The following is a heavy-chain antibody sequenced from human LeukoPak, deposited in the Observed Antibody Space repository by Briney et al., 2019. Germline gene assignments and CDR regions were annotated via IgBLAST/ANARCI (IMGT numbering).Heavy chain of an antibody. CDR2: IGTAGDT. Sequence: GVSLRLSCAASGFTFRSYDMHWVRQATGKGLEWVSTIGTAGDTYYPGSMKGRFTISRENAKNSLYLQMNSLRAGDTAVYYCARERVNYGMDVWGQGTTVTVSS. CDR1: GFTFRSYD. D-gene: IGHD3-16*02. J-gene: IGHJ6*02. V-gene: IGHV3-13*01. CDR3: ARERVNYGMDV.